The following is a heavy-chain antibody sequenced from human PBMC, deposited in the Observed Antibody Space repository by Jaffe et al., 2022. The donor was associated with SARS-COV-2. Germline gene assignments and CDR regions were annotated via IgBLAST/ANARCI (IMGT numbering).Heavy chain of an antibody. CDR2: IYSDGTT. J-gene: IGHJ4*02. V-gene: IGHV3-66*02. CDR1: GFLVRNTY. CDR3: VRDVIGGGSWGLDY. Sequence: EVHLVESGGDLVQPGGSLRLSCAASGFLVRNTYMTWVRQAPGKGLDWVSIIYSDGTTYYADSVKGRFTISRDNSKNTLYLQMDSLTTEDTAVYYCVRDVIGGGSWGLDYWGQGALVTVSS. D-gene: IGHD6-13*01.